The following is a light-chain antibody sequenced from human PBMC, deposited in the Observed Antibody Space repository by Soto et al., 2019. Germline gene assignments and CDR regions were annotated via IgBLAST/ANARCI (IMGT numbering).Light chain of an antibody. CDR1: RSNIGSAT. Sequence: QSVLTQPPSASGTPGQRVTISCSGSRSNIGSATVNWYQQLPGTAPKLLIYIDNQRPSGVPDRFSGSKSGSSASLAISGLQSEDEAIYYCATWDDSLNGPLFGGGNKLTVL. V-gene: IGLV1-44*01. CDR3: ATWDDSLNGPL. CDR2: IDN. J-gene: IGLJ2*01.